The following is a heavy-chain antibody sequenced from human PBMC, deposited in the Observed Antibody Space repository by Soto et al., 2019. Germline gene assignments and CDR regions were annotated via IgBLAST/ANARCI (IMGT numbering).Heavy chain of an antibody. D-gene: IGHD3-3*01. V-gene: IGHV3-23*01. J-gene: IGHJ4*02. CDR3: AKDGGDYDFWSGYYYADY. Sequence: GGSLRLSCAASGFTFSSYAMSWVRQAPGKGLEWVSAISGSGGSTYYADSVKGRFTISRDNSKNTLYLQMNSLRAEDTAVYYGAKDGGDYDFWSGYYYADYWGQGTLVTVSS. CDR1: GFTFSSYA. CDR2: ISGSGGST.